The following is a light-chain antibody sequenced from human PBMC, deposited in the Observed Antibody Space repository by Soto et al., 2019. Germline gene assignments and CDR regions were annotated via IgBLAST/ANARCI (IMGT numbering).Light chain of an antibody. CDR2: DAS. Sequence: DIPMTQSPSSVSASVGDRVTITCRASQAITYWLAWYQQTPGKVPKVLIYDASSLQGGVPSRFSGSGSGTAFTLTISSLQPEDSATYYCQQAHSFPLTFGGGTTVEIK. V-gene: IGKV1D-12*01. CDR3: QQAHSFPLT. J-gene: IGKJ4*01. CDR1: QAITYW.